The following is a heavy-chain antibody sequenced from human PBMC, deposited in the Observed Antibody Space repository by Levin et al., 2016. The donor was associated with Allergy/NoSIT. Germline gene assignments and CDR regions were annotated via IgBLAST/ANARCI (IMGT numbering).Heavy chain of an antibody. J-gene: IGHJ4*02. D-gene: IGHD6-6*01. CDR2: ISYDGSNK. CDR3: AKTGEQLVHFDY. V-gene: IGHV3-30*18. Sequence: WIRQPPGKGLEWVAVISYDGSNKYYADSVKGRFTISRDNSKNTLYLQMNSLRAEDTAVYYCAKTGEQLVHFDYWGQGTLVTVSS.